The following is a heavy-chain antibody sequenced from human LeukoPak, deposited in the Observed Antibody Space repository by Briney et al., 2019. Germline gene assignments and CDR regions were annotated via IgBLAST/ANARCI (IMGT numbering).Heavy chain of an antibody. V-gene: IGHV3-30*02. CDR3: AKDQFALLEWLLSLFDY. Sequence: GGSLRLSCAASGFTFSSYGMHWARQAPGKGLEWVAFIRYDGSNKYYADSVKGRFTISRDNSKNTLYLQMNSLRAEDTAVYYCAKDQFALLEWLLSLFDYWGQGTLVTVSS. J-gene: IGHJ4*02. CDR1: GFTFSSYG. D-gene: IGHD3-3*01. CDR2: IRYDGSNK.